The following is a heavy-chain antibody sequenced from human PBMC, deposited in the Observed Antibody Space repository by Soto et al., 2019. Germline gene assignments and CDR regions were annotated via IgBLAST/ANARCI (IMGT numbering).Heavy chain of an antibody. D-gene: IGHD1-26*01. CDR1: GFTFSSYG. J-gene: IGHJ6*02. V-gene: IGHV3-30*18. Sequence: GGSLRLSCAASGFTFSSYGMHWVRQAPGKGLEWVAVISYDGSNKYYADSVKGRFTISRDNSKNTLYLQMNSLRAEDTAVYYCAKDTYSGSYSPDYYYGMGVWGQGTTVTVSS. CDR3: AKDTYSGSYSPDYYYGMGV. CDR2: ISYDGSNK.